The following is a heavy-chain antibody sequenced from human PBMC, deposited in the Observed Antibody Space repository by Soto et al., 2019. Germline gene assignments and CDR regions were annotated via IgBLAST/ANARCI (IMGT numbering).Heavy chain of an antibody. Sequence: ASVKVSCKASGYTFTSYDINWVRQATGQGLEWMGWMNPNSGNTGYAQKFQGRVTMTRNTSISTAYMELSSLRSEDTAVYYCAIGYDCCSGSRNLHDVWAQRTTDTGS. CDR1: GYTFTSYD. D-gene: IGHD3-16*01. CDR3: AIGYDCCSGSRNLHDV. J-gene: IGHJ6*02. CDR2: MNPNSGNT. V-gene: IGHV1-8*01.